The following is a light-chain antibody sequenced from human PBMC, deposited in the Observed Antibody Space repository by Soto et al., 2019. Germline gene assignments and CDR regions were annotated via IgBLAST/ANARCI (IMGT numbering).Light chain of an antibody. Sequence: EIVMTQSPATLSVSPGERATLSCRASQSVSSILAWYQQKPGQAPRLLIHGASTRATGITARFSGSGSGTEFTLTISSLQSKDFAVYYCQQYNNCPMTFGQGTKVEIK. CDR2: GAS. CDR1: QSVSSI. CDR3: QQYNNCPMT. J-gene: IGKJ1*01. V-gene: IGKV3-15*01.